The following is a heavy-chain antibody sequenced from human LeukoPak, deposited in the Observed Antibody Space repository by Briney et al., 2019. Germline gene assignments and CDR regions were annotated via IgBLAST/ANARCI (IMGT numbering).Heavy chain of an antibody. D-gene: IGHD3-3*01. J-gene: IGHJ4*02. V-gene: IGHV3-21*01. Sequence: GGSLRLSCAASGFTFSSYSMNWVRQAPGKGLEWVSSISSSSSYIYYADSVKGRFTISRDNAKNSLYLQMNSLRAEDTAVYYCARGVTIFGVVITRPDYWGQGTLVTVSP. CDR1: GFTFSSYS. CDR2: ISSSSSYI. CDR3: ARGVTIFGVVITRPDY.